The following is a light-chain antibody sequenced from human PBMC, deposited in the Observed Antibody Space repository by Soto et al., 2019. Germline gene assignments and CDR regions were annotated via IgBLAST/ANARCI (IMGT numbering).Light chain of an antibody. V-gene: IGLV2-23*01. CDR1: SSDVGTYKP. CDR3: CSFAGSSTS. J-gene: IGLJ3*02. Sequence: QSALTQPASVSGSPGQSITISCTGTSSDVGTYKPVSWYQQYPGKAPKVIIYDDTKRPSGVSSRFSGSKSGNTASLTISGLQAEDEADYYCCSFAGSSTSFGGGTKATVL. CDR2: DDT.